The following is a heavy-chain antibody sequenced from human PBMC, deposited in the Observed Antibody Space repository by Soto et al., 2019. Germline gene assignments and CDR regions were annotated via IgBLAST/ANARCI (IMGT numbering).Heavy chain of an antibody. J-gene: IGHJ5*02. CDR3: AKGAPLGPTWDNCFAP. V-gene: IGHV3-23*01. D-gene: IGHD1-26*01. CDR1: GFTFSSYA. Sequence: GGSLRLSCAASGFTFSSYAMSWVRQAPGKGLEWVSAISGSGGSTYYAGSVKGRFTISRDNSKNTLYQQMNSLRVEDTAVFYLAKGAPLGPTWDNCFAPWGQGTRFTVSS. CDR2: ISGSGGST.